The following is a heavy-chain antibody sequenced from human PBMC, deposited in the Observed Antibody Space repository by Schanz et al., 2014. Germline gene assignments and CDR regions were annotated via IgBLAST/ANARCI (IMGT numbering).Heavy chain of an antibody. D-gene: IGHD6-19*01. CDR3: AKDHPSSGWPAFDV. Sequence: EVQLLESGGGLVQPGGSLRLSCTVSGFTVNNYAMNWVRQAPGRGLEWVSGITRQGTTYYADFVKGRFSISRDLSSNTLYLQMNSLRADDSAIYYCAKDHPSSGWPAFDVWGQGILVTVSS. V-gene: IGHV3-23*01. CDR1: GFTVNNYA. J-gene: IGHJ4*02. CDR2: ITRQGTT.